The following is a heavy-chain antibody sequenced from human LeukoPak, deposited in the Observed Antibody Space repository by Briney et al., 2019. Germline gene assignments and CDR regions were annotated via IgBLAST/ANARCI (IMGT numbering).Heavy chain of an antibody. CDR1: GGSFSGYY. CDR2: INHSGST. D-gene: IGHD1-1*01. V-gene: IGHV4-34*01. CDR3: ARGFTTFIDWYNWFDP. J-gene: IGHJ5*02. Sequence: SETLSLTCAVYGGSFSGYYWSWIRQPPGKGLEWIGEINHSGSTNYNPSLKSRVTISVDTSKNQFSLKLNSVTAADTAVYYCARGFTTFIDWYNWFDPWGQGTLVTVSS.